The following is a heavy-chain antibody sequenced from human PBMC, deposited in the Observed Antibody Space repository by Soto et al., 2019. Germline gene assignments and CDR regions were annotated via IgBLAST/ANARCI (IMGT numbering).Heavy chain of an antibody. CDR3: AIGPRMWLAGGGY. Sequence: SETLSLTCAVYGGSFSGYYWSWIRQPPGKGLEWLGEINHSGITDYNPSLKSRITISIDTSKKQFSLRLNSVTAADTAVYYCAIGPRMWLAGGGYWGQGTQVTVSS. D-gene: IGHD6-19*01. CDR1: GGSFSGYY. J-gene: IGHJ4*02. CDR2: INHSGIT. V-gene: IGHV4-34*01.